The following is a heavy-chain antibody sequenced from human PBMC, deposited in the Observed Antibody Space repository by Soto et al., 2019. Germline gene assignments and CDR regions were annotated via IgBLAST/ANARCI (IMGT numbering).Heavy chain of an antibody. CDR1: GGTFSSYA. CDR3: ARVVLTATPGWHYYYYGMDV. Sequence: QVQLVQSGAEVKKPGSSVKVSCNSSGGTFSSYAISWLRQAPVQGLEWMGGLIPIFGTANYAQTFQGRVTITADKSTSNAYMELRILRSEDTAVYYGARVVLTATPGWHYYYYGMDVWGQGTMVTVSS. J-gene: IGHJ6*02. V-gene: IGHV1-69*06. CDR2: LIPIFGTA. D-gene: IGHD2-21*02.